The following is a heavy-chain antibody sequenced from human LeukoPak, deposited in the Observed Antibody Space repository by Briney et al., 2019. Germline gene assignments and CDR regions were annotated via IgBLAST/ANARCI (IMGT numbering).Heavy chain of an antibody. CDR1: GFTFSSYS. Sequence: PGGSLRLSCAASGFTFSSYSMHWVRQAPGKGLEWVAFIRYDGSNKYYADSVKGRFTISRDNSKNTLYLQMNSLRAEDTAVYYCAKEGHSSGYYYSYYFDYWGQGTLVTVSS. J-gene: IGHJ4*02. CDR2: IRYDGSNK. CDR3: AKEGHSSGYYYSYYFDY. D-gene: IGHD3-22*01. V-gene: IGHV3-30*02.